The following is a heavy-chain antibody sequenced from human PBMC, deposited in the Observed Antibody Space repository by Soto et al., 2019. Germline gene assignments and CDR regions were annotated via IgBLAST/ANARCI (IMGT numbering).Heavy chain of an antibody. CDR2: INHSGSP. CDR3: ATFPPEGRTATSRGDDAYDI. Sequence: QLHLEQRGAGLLKPSETLSLTCDVYGGSFSGYYWSWIRQAPGKGLEWIVEINHSGSPNYNPSLQSRVSVSVDTSKTHFSLSLSSVTAADTAVYYCATFPPEGRTATSRGDDAYDIWGPGTLVTVSS. J-gene: IGHJ3*02. CDR1: GGSFSGYY. D-gene: IGHD3-10*01. V-gene: IGHV4-34*02.